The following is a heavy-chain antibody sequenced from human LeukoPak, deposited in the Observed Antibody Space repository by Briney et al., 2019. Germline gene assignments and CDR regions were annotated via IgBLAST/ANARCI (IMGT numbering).Heavy chain of an antibody. CDR3: ARESPDSSGYYYEDY. V-gene: IGHV1-18*04. J-gene: IGHJ4*02. CDR2: ISAYNGNT. D-gene: IGHD3-22*01. CDR1: AYTFTDYY. Sequence: GASVKVSCKASAYTFTDYYVHWVRQAPGQGLEWMGWISAYNGNTNYAQKLQGRVTMTTDTSTSTAYMELRSLRSDDTAVYYCARESPDSSGYYYEDYWGQGTLVTVSS.